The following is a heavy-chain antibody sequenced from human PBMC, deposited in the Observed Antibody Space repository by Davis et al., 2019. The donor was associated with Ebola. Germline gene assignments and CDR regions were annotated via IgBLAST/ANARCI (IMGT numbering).Heavy chain of an antibody. CDR3: ARQAEGFDY. CDR2: FFYSGST. Sequence: PSETLSLTCSVSGDSISRDYWNWIRQPPGKGLEWIGYFFYSGSTDYNPSLKSRVTISVDKSRNQFSLRLTSVTAADTAVYYCARQAEGFDYWGQGTLVTVSS. V-gene: IGHV4-59*08. J-gene: IGHJ4*02. CDR1: GDSISRDY.